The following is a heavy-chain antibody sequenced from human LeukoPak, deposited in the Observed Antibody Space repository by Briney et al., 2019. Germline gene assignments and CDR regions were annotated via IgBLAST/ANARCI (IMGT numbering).Heavy chain of an antibody. V-gene: IGHV1-8*02. Sequence: GASVKVSCKASGYTFTGYYMHWVRQAPGQGLEWVAWMNPNSANSGSAQKFQGRITMTRDTSISTAYMELSSLTSEDTAVYYCARGVAMDYWGQGTLVTVSS. J-gene: IGHJ4*02. D-gene: IGHD5-12*01. CDR2: MNPNSANS. CDR1: GYTFTGYY. CDR3: ARGVAMDY.